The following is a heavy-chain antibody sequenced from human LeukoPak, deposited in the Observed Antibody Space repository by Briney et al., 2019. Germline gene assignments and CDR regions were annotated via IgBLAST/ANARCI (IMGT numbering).Heavy chain of an antibody. Sequence: GGSLRLSCAASGFTFSTYATSWVRQAPGKGLEWVSAISGSGDSTSYADSVKGRFTISRDNSKNTLYLQMNSLRAEDTAVYYCARDRSTRYFDYWGQGTLVTVSS. D-gene: IGHD1-1*01. J-gene: IGHJ4*02. CDR3: ARDRSTRYFDY. CDR1: GFTFSTYA. V-gene: IGHV3-23*01. CDR2: ISGSGDST.